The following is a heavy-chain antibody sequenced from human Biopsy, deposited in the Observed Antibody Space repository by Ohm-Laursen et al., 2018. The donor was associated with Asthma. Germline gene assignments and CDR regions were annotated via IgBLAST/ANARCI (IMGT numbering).Heavy chain of an antibody. CDR1: GDSITSGGCC. CDR3: ARIPRRSGSYFVDY. D-gene: IGHD3-22*01. CDR2: IHHSGTS. J-gene: IGHJ4*02. Sequence: TLSLTSPVSGDSITSGGCCWNWIRQHPGKGLEWIGYIHHSGTSYFNPSLKSRVSFSRDTSKNQFSLRLSSVTAADTAMYYCARIPRRSGSYFVDYWGQGTLVTVSS. V-gene: IGHV4-31*03.